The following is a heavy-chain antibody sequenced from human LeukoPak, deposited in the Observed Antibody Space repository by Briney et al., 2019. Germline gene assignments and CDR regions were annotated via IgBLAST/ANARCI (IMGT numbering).Heavy chain of an antibody. CDR2: ISGSGGST. CDR1: GFTLSSYA. J-gene: IGHJ4*02. D-gene: IGHD5-12*01. CDR3: AKGAYDYIEIAYFDY. V-gene: IGHV3-23*01. Sequence: GGSLRLSCAASGFTLSSYAMSWVRQAPGKGLEWVSGISGSGGSTYHADSVKGRFTISRDNSKNTLYLQMNSLRAEDTAVYYCAKGAYDYIEIAYFDYWGQGSLVTVSS.